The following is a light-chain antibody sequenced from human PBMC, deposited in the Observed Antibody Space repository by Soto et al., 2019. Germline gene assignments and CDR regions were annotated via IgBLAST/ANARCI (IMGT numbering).Light chain of an antibody. CDR3: QQGDSFPIT. CDR2: AAS. Sequence: DIQMTQSPSSVSASVGDRVTITCRASQDIGSWLAWYQQKPGKAPDLLIYAASSLQSGVPSRFYGSGSGKDFTLTISILQPEDFATYYCQQGDSFPITFGQGTRLEIK. J-gene: IGKJ5*01. V-gene: IGKV1-12*01. CDR1: QDIGSW.